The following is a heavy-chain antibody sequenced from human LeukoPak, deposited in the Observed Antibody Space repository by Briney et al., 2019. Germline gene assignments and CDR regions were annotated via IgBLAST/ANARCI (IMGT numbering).Heavy chain of an antibody. CDR1: GFTFSSYA. J-gene: IGHJ3*02. V-gene: IGHV3-23*01. CDR3: ARDLSLRYFDWSNPFDI. Sequence: GGSLRLSCAASGFTFSSYAMSWVRQAPGKGLEWVSAISGSGGSTYYADSVKGRFTISRDNSKNTLYLQMNSLRAEDTAVYYCARDLSLRYFDWSNPFDIWGQGTMVTVSS. D-gene: IGHD3-9*01. CDR2: ISGSGGST.